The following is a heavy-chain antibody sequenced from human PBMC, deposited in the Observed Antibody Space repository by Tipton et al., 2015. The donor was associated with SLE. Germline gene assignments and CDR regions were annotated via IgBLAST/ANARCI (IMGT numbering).Heavy chain of an antibody. CDR3: ARGAAAHDY. V-gene: IGHV4-34*01. Sequence: TLSLTCAVYGGSFSGYYWSWIRQPPGKGLEWIGEINHSGSTNYNPSLKSRVTISVDTPKNQFSLKLSSVTAADTAVYYCARGAAAHDYWGQGTLVTASS. J-gene: IGHJ4*02. CDR1: GGSFSGYY. D-gene: IGHD6-13*01. CDR2: INHSGST.